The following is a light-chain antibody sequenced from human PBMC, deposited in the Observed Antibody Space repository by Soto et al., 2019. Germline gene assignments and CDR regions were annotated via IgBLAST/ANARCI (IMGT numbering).Light chain of an antibody. J-gene: IGLJ2*01. CDR1: EVGAHRF. V-gene: IGLV2-14*01. CDR2: EVI. CDR3: STYISASTS. Sequence: QSVLTQPASVSGSPGQSITISCTGTEVGAHRFVSWYQQVPGTAPKLLIYEVIKRPSGISPRFSGSKAGNTASLTISGLQADDEADYFCSTYISASTSFGGGTNLTVL.